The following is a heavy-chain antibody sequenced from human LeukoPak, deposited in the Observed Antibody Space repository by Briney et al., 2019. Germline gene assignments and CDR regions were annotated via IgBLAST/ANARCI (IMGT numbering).Heavy chain of an antibody. CDR2: ISGSGGST. V-gene: IGHV3-23*01. D-gene: IGHD3-10*01. Sequence: GGSLRLSCAASGFTFSSYAMSWVRQAPGKGLEWVSAISGSGGSTYYADSVKGRFTISRDNSKNALYLQMNSLRAEDTAVYYCAGGVRGLYYYYGMDVWGQGTTVTVSS. J-gene: IGHJ6*02. CDR1: GFTFSSYA. CDR3: AGGVRGLYYYYGMDV.